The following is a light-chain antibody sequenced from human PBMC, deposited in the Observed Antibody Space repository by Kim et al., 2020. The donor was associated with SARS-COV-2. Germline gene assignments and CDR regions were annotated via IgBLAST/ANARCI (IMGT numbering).Light chain of an antibody. J-gene: IGKJ4*01. CDR1: QDIRSY. V-gene: IGKV1-8*01. CDR2: AAS. CDR3: QQYDTHPLT. Sequence: ASPGDRVTITCRASQDIRSYLAWYQQKPGKAPKLLIYAASTLQSRVPSRFSGSGSGTDFTLTISNLQSGDFATYFCQQYDTHPLTFGGGTKVEIK.